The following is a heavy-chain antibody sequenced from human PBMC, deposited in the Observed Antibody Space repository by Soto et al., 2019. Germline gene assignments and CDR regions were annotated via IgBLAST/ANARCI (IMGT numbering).Heavy chain of an antibody. D-gene: IGHD2-8*01. Sequence: GGSLRLSCAASGFTFSSYAISWIRLSPGKGLEWVSVISGGGDSTYYTPSVKGRFTISRGDFKNTLYLQMNSLRTEDTAIYYCAKLRDFVVLPAGILDYWGPGTLVTVSS. J-gene: IGHJ4*02. V-gene: IGHV3-23*01. CDR1: GFTFSSYA. CDR2: ISGGGDST. CDR3: AKLRDFVVLPAGILDY.